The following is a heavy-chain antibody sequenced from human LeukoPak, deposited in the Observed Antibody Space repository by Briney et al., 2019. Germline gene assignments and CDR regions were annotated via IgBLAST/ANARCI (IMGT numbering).Heavy chain of an antibody. J-gene: IGHJ4*02. V-gene: IGHV3-53*05. Sequence: GGSLRLSCAASGFTVSSNYMSWVRQAPGKGLEWVSVIYGGGSTYYADSVKGRFTISRDNSKSTLYLQMNSLRTEDTAVYYCARGSVGTPPPFDYWGQGTLVTVSS. CDR1: GFTVSSNY. CDR3: ARGSVGTPPPFDY. CDR2: IYGGGST. D-gene: IGHD2-15*01.